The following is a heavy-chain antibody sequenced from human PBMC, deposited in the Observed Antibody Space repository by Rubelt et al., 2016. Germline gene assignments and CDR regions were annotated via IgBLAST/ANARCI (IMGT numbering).Heavy chain of an antibody. V-gene: IGHV1-3*01. J-gene: IGHJ6*02. CDR3: AREVSSTCYDGMDV. CDR2: INAGDGNT. Sequence: VQLVQSGAEVKKPGASVKVSCRASGYSFTSYAMHWVSQAPGQRLEWMGWINAGDGNTKYSQNFQGRVAITRDTSARTGYMEVSGLGSDGTAVHCCAREVSSTCYDGMDVWGQGTTVTVSS. D-gene: IGHD6-13*01. CDR1: GYSFTSYA.